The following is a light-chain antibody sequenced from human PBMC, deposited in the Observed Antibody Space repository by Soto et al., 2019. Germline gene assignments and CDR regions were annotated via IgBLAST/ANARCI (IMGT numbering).Light chain of an antibody. J-gene: IGLJ3*02. V-gene: IGLV7-43*01. Sequence: QTVVTQEPSLTVSPGGTVTLTCASSTGAVTSGYYPGWFQQRPGQAPTSLIHSTSIKHSWTPARFSGSLVGGKAALTESAVQPEDAADYYCLLYFDGAQVFGGGTQLTVL. CDR3: LLYFDGAQV. CDR1: TGAVTSGYY. CDR2: STS.